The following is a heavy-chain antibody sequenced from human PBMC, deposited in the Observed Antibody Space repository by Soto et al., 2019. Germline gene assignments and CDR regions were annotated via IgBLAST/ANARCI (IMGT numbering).Heavy chain of an antibody. V-gene: IGHV4-39*01. J-gene: IGHJ5*02. D-gene: IGHD2-2*01. CDR3: ARHREKVPAAIRSSWFDP. Sequence: SETLSLTCTVSGGSISSSSYYWGWIRQPPGKGLEWIGSIYYSGSTYYSPSLKSRVTISVDTSKNQFSLKLSSVTAADTAVYYCARHREKVPAAIRSSWFDPWGQGTLVTVSS. CDR2: IYYSGST. CDR1: GGSISSSSYY.